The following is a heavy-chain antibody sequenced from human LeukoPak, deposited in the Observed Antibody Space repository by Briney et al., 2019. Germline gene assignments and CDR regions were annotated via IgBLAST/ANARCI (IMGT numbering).Heavy chain of an antibody. V-gene: IGHV3-74*03. Sequence: GGSLRLSCAASGFTFSDYYMSWIRQAPGKGLVWVSRINSDGSSTTYADSVKGRFTISRDNAKNTLFLQMNSLRVEDTAVYYCARGWWFGEFRNWFDPWGQGTLVTVSS. D-gene: IGHD3-10*01. CDR2: INSDGSST. CDR3: ARGWWFGEFRNWFDP. J-gene: IGHJ5*02. CDR1: GFTFSDYY.